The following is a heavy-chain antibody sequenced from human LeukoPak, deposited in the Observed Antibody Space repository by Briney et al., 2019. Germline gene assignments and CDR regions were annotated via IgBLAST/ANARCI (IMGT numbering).Heavy chain of an antibody. J-gene: IGHJ4*02. CDR3: AKGGDFWSGYYHLFDY. CDR2: ISGSGGST. V-gene: IGHV3-23*01. D-gene: IGHD3-3*01. CDR1: GFTFSSYA. Sequence: GGSLRLSCAASGFTFSSYAMSWVRQAPGKGLEWVSAISGSGGSTYYADSVKGRFTISTDNSKNTLYLQMNSLRAEDTAVYYCAKGGDFWSGYYHLFDYWGQGTLVTVSS.